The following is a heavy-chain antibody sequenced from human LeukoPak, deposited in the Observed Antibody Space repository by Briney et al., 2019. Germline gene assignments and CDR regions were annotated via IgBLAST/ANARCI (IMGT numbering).Heavy chain of an antibody. V-gene: IGHV1-69*04. CDR1: GGTFSSYA. J-gene: IGHJ4*02. D-gene: IGHD4-23*01. CDR3: ASSGGESLKSPTPFDY. CDR2: IIPILGIA. Sequence: VASVRVSCKASGGTFSSYAISWVRQAPGQGLEWMGRIIPILGIANYAQKFQGRVTITADKSTSTAYMELSSLRSEDTAVYYCASSGGESLKSPTPFDYWGQGTLVTVSS.